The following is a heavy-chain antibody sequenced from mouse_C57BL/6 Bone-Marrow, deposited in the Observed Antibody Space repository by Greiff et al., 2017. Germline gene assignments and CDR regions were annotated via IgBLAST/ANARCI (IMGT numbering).Heavy chain of an antibody. V-gene: IGHV1-19*01. CDR3: ARENYGKRMDY. D-gene: IGHD2-1*01. J-gene: IGHJ4*01. CDR2: INPYNGGT. Sequence: EVQLQQSGPVLVKPGASVKMSCKASGYTFTDYYMNWVKQSHGKSLEWIGVINPYNGGTSYNQKFKGKATLTVDKSSSTAYMELNSLTSEDSAVYYCARENYGKRMDYGGQGTSVTVSS. CDR1: GYTFTDYY.